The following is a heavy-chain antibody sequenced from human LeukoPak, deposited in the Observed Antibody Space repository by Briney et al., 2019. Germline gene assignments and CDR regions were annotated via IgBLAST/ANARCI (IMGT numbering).Heavy chain of an antibody. D-gene: IGHD3-9*01. J-gene: IGHJ4*02. CDR3: ARGTLYDILTPFDY. CDR1: GGSFSGYY. V-gene: IGHV4-34*01. Sequence: SETLSLTCAVYGGSFSGYYWSWIRQPPGKGLEWIGEINHSGSTNYNPSLKSRVTISVDTSRKQFFLKLSSVTAADTAVYYCARGTLYDILTPFDYWGQGTLVTVSS. CDR2: INHSGST.